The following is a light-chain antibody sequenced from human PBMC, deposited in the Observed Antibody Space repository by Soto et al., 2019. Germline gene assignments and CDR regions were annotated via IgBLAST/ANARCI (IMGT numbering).Light chain of an antibody. CDR2: GAS. CDR3: QQYNNWPSIT. J-gene: IGKJ5*01. Sequence: EIVTTQSPATLSVSPGERATLSCGASQSIGSNLAWFHQKPGQPPRLLIYGASTRAPGLPARISGSGSGTEFTLTISSLQSEDFAVYYCQQYNNWPSITFGQGTRLEIK. CDR1: QSIGSN. V-gene: IGKV3-15*01.